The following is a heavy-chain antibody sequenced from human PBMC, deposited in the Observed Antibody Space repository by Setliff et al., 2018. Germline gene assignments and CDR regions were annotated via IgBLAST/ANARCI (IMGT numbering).Heavy chain of an antibody. D-gene: IGHD6-13*01. CDR2: INNNGGST. Sequence: PGGSLRLSCAASGFTFSNYGMHWVRQAPGKGLEYVSAINNNGGSTYYADSVKGRFTISRDNSKNTLYLQMGSLRAEDMAVYYCVKDSQPGIAAAAPDYWGQGTLVTVSS. V-gene: IGHV3-64*02. CDR1: GFTFSNYG. J-gene: IGHJ4*02. CDR3: VKDSQPGIAAAAPDY.